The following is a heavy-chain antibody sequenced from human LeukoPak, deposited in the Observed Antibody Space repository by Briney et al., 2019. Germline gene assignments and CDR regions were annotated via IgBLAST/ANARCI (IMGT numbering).Heavy chain of an antibody. D-gene: IGHD1-26*01. J-gene: IGHJ4*02. V-gene: IGHV3-21*01. CDR1: GFTFSSYS. CDR2: ISSSSRYI. Sequence: GSLRLSCAASGFTFSSYSMNWVRQAPGKGLEWVSSISSSSRYIYYADSVKGRFTISRDNAKNSLYLQMNSLRAEDTAVYYCARDIVGATKVGYWGQGTLVTVSS. CDR3: ARDIVGATKVGY.